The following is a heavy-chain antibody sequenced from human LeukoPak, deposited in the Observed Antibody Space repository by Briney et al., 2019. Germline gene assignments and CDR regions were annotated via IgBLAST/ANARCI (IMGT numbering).Heavy chain of an antibody. D-gene: IGHD2-2*01. J-gene: IGHJ4*02. Sequence: SETLSLTCTVSGGSISSGSYYWSWVRQPAGKGLEWIGHIYTSGSTNYNPSLKSRVTISVDTSKNQFSLKLSSVTAADTAVYYCARNTIGSSFDYWGQGTLVTVSS. V-gene: IGHV4-61*09. CDR1: GGSISSGSYY. CDR2: IYTSGST. CDR3: ARNTIGSSFDY.